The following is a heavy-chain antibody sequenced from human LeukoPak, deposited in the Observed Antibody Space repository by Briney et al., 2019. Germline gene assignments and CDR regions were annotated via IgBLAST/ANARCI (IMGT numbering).Heavy chain of an antibody. Sequence: GGSLRLSCAASVFTFSRYGMHWFRQAPAKGLEWVAVIWYDGSKKYYADSVKGRFTISRDNSKDTLYVQMDSLRAEDTAVYYCARYNTGAVYYWGGGTLVSVSS. CDR3: ARYNTGAVYY. V-gene: IGHV3-33*08. CDR2: IWYDGSKK. CDR1: VFTFSRYG. J-gene: IGHJ4*02. D-gene: IGHD2-8*02.